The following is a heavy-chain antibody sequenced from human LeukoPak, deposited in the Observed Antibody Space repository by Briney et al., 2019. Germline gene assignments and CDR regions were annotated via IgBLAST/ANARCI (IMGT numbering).Heavy chain of an antibody. CDR2: INSDGINT. Sequence: GSLSLSCAASGFTFINYWMHWVRQAPGKGLVWVSRINSDGINTSYADSVKGRFTISRDNAKNTLNLQMNSLRAEDTAVYYCARDLGQYYDTSDNWFDPWGQGTLVTVSS. CDR1: GFTFINYW. D-gene: IGHD3-22*01. V-gene: IGHV3-74*01. J-gene: IGHJ5*02. CDR3: ARDLGQYYDTSDNWFDP.